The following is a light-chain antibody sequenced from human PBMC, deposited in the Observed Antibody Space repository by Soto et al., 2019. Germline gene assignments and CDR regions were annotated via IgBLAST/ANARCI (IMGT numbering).Light chain of an antibody. Sequence: EIVLTQSPGTLSLSPGERATLSCRASQSVSSSYFAWYQQKPGQAPRLLIFGASCRATGIPVRFSGSGSGTDFTLTISRLEPEDFAMYYCQQFGSSPWTFGQGTKVEIK. J-gene: IGKJ1*01. CDR3: QQFGSSPWT. CDR2: GAS. V-gene: IGKV3-20*01. CDR1: QSVSSSY.